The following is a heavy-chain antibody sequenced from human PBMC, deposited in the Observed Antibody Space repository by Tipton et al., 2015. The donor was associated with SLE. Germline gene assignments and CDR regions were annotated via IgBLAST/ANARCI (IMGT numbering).Heavy chain of an antibody. D-gene: IGHD3-10*01. CDR1: GGSISSHY. CDR2: IYHSGST. V-gene: IGHV4-38-2*02. Sequence: TLSLTCTVSGGSISSHYWSWIRQPPGKGLEWIGSIYHSGSTYYNPSLKSRVSISIDTSKNQFSLKLSSVTAADTAVYFCARDRIDSGIKTWGQGILVTVSS. J-gene: IGHJ5*02. CDR3: ARDRIDSGIKT.